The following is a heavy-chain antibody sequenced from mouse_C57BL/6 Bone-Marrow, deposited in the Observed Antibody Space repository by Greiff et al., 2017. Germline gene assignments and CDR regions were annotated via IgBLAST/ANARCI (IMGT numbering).Heavy chain of an antibody. CDR1: GFTFSSYG. J-gene: IGHJ2*01. V-gene: IGHV5-6*01. CDR2: ISSGGSYT. CDR3: ARQYYYGSSYSFDY. D-gene: IGHD1-1*01. Sequence: EAMLVESGGDLVKPGGSLKLSCAASGFTFSSYGMSWVRQTPDKRLEWVATISSGGSYTYYPDSVKGRFTISRDNAKNTLYLQMSSLKSEDTAMYYCARQYYYGSSYSFDYWGQGTTLTVSS.